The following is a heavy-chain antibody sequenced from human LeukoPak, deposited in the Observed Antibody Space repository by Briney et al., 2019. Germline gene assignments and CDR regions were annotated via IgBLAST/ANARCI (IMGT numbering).Heavy chain of an antibody. CDR2: INPNSGGT. Sequence: ASVKVSCKASGYTFTGYYMHWMRQAPGQGLEWMGWINPNSGGTNYAQKFQGRVTMTRDTSISTAYMELSRLRSDDTAVYYCARDDYGDYGGDYWGQGTLVTVSS. D-gene: IGHD4-17*01. V-gene: IGHV1-2*02. J-gene: IGHJ4*02. CDR1: GYTFTGYY. CDR3: ARDDYGDYGGDY.